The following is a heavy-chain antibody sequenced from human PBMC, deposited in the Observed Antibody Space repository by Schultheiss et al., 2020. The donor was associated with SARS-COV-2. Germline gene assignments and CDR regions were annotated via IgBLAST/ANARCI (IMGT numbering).Heavy chain of an antibody. CDR1: RFTFDYYA. Sequence: GGSLRLSCTASRFTFDYYAMHWVRQAPGKGLEWVSATSGSGVSTYYADSVKGRFTISRDNSKNTLYLQMNSLRAEDTAVYYCAKDQQWLLIGWFDPWGQGTLVTVSS. D-gene: IGHD6-19*01. CDR2: TSGSGVST. V-gene: IGHV3-23*01. CDR3: AKDQQWLLIGWFDP. J-gene: IGHJ5*02.